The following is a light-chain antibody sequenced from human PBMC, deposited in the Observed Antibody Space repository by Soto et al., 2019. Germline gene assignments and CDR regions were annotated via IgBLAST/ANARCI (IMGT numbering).Light chain of an antibody. J-gene: IGKJ1*01. CDR3: QKYNSAPRT. V-gene: IGKV1-27*01. CDR1: QGISNY. CDR2: GAS. Sequence: DIPMTQSPSSLSASVGDRVTIACRASQGISNYLAWYQQKPGKVPKLLIYGASILQSGVPSRFSGSGSGTDFTLTINSLQPEDVATYYCQKYNSAPRTFGQGTKVEIK.